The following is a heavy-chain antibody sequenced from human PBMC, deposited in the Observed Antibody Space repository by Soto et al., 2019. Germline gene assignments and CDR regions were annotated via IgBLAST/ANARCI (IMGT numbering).Heavy chain of an antibody. D-gene: IGHD2-15*01. Sequence: PSETLSLTCAVYGGSFGGYYWRWIRQPPGKGLEWIGEINHSGSTNYNPSLKSRVTISVDTSKNQFSLKLSSVTAADTAVYYCARAPLGYCSGGSCSDFDYWGQGTLVTVSS. V-gene: IGHV4-34*01. J-gene: IGHJ4*02. CDR2: INHSGST. CDR3: ARAPLGYCSGGSCSDFDY. CDR1: GGSFGGYY.